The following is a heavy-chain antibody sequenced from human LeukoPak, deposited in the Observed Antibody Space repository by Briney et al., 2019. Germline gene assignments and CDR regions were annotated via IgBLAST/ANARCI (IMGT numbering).Heavy chain of an antibody. D-gene: IGHD2-2*01. CDR2: IYSSGST. CDR3: ARHRCTSSSSYFDF. Sequence: SETLSLTCTVSGGSISGYYWTWIRQPPGKGLEWIGYIYSSGSTNYNPSLKSRVTISVDTSKNQFSLRLSSVTAADTAVYYCARHRCTSSSSYFDFWGQGTLVTVSS. V-gene: IGHV4-59*08. CDR1: GGSISGYY. J-gene: IGHJ4*02.